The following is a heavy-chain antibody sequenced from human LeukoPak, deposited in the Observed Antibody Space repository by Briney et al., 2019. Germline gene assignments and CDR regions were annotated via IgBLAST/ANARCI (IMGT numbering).Heavy chain of an antibody. CDR1: GFSFSDHY. CDR3: ARDIGVSDYMDV. V-gene: IGHV3-72*01. Sequence: GGSLRLSCAASGFSFSDHYMDWVRQAPGKGLEWVGRTRNKPHKYTTEYAASVKGRFIVSRDDSKNSFYLQMNSLKTEDTAVYYCARDIGVSDYMDVWGKGTTVTVSS. CDR2: TRNKPHKYTT. D-gene: IGHD2-8*01. J-gene: IGHJ6*03.